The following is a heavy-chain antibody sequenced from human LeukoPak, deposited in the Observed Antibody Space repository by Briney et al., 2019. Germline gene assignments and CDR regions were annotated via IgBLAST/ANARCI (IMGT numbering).Heavy chain of an antibody. Sequence: GSLRLSCAASGFTFSSYSMNWVRQAPGKGLEWVSSISSSSSYIYYADSVKGRFTISRDNSKNTLYLQMNSLRAEDTAVYYCAKDHDSSGNYYYYGMDVWGQGTTVTVSS. CDR3: AKDHDSSGNYYYYGMDV. V-gene: IGHV3-21*04. D-gene: IGHD6-19*01. CDR1: GFTFSSYS. J-gene: IGHJ6*02. CDR2: ISSSSSYI.